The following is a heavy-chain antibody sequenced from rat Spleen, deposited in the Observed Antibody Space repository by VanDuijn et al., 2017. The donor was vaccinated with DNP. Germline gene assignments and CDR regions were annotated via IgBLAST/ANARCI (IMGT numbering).Heavy chain of an antibody. D-gene: IGHD4-3*01. V-gene: IGHV5-22*01. CDR2: IGSPAYAP. Sequence: EVQLVESGGGLVQPGRSLKLSCAASGFTFSYYDMAWVRQAPAKGLEWVAYIGSPAYAPYYADSVKGRFTISRDNAKSTLYLQMNSLRSEDMATYYCVRWNSGHFDYWGQGVMVTVSS. CDR1: GFTFSYYD. J-gene: IGHJ2*01. CDR3: VRWNSGHFDY.